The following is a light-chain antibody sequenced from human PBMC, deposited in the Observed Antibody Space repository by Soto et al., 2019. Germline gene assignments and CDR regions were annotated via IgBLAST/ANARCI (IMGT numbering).Light chain of an antibody. J-gene: IGLJ2*01. CDR3: SSYTSSSTLVV. CDR1: SSDAGGYNY. CDR2: DVS. Sequence: QSALTQPASVSGSPGQSITISCTGTSSDAGGYNYVSWYQQHQGKAPKLIIYDVSNRPSGVSNRFSGSKSGNTASLTISGLQAEDEADYYCSSYTSSSTLVVFGGGTKLTVL. V-gene: IGLV2-14*01.